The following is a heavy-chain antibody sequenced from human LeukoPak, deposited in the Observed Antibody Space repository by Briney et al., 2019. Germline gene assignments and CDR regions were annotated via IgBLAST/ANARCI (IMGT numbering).Heavy chain of an antibody. CDR1: VYTFTGYY. D-gene: IGHD3-22*01. V-gene: IGHV1-2*02. J-gene: IGHJ4*02. CDR3: ARDLPYDSSGYYSDYFDY. CDR2: INPKSGGT. Sequence: ASVKVSCKASVYTFTGYYMHWVRQAPGQGLEWMGWINPKSGGTNYAQKFQGRVTMTRDTSISTAYMELSRLRSDDTAVYYCARDLPYDSSGYYSDYFDYWGQGTLVTVPS.